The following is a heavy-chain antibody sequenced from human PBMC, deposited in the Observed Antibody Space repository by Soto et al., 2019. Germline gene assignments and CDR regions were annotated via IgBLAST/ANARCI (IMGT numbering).Heavy chain of an antibody. CDR3: AIVYCSGGSCYSIDY. J-gene: IGHJ4*02. V-gene: IGHV1-46*03. CDR1: GYTFTSYY. D-gene: IGHD2-15*01. Sequence: ASVKVSCKASGYTFTSYYMHWVRQAPGQGLEWMGIINPSGGSTSYAQKFQGRVTMTRDTSTSTVYMELSSLRSEDTAVYYCAIVYCSGGSCYSIDYWGQGTLVPVSS. CDR2: INPSGGST.